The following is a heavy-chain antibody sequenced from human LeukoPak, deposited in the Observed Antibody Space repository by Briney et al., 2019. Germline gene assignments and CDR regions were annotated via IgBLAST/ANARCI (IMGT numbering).Heavy chain of an antibody. Sequence: SETLSLTCTVSGGSISSSSYYWGWIRQPPGKGLEWIGSIYYSGSTYYNPSLKSRVTISVDTSKNQFSLKLSSVTAADTAVYYCASALRNYDILTGYYPQGYYFDYWGQGTLVTVSS. CDR1: GGSISSSSYY. J-gene: IGHJ4*02. D-gene: IGHD3-9*01. CDR2: IYYSGST. V-gene: IGHV4-39*01. CDR3: ASALRNYDILTGYYPQGYYFDY.